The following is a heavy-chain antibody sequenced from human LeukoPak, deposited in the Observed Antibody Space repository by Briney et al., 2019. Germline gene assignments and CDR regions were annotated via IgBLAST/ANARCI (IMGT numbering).Heavy chain of an antibody. D-gene: IGHD3-22*01. CDR2: ISGSGGST. J-gene: IGHJ4*02. CDR3: AKEDYYDSSGPLGRYY. V-gene: IGHV3-23*01. CDR1: GFTFNTYA. Sequence: GGSLRLSCAASGFTFNTYAMSWVRQAPGKGLEWVSGISGSGGSTYYADSVKGRFTISRDNSKNTLYLQMNSLRAEDTAIYYCAKEDYYDSSGPLGRYYWGQGTLVTVSS.